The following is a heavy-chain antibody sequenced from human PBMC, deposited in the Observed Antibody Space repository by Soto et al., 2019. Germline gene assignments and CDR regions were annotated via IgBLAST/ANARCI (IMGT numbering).Heavy chain of an antibody. Sequence: PGGSLRLSCAASGFTFSSYAMHWVRQAPGKGLEYVSAISSNGGSTYYANSVKGRFTISRDNSKNTLYLQTGSLRAEDMAVYYCARVRCSGGSCATPDAFDIWGQGTMVTVSS. D-gene: IGHD2-15*01. V-gene: IGHV3-64*01. CDR3: ARVRCSGGSCATPDAFDI. J-gene: IGHJ3*02. CDR2: ISSNGGST. CDR1: GFTFSSYA.